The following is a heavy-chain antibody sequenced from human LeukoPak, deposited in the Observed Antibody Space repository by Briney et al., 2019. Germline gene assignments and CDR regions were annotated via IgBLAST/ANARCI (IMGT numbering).Heavy chain of an antibody. CDR1: GGTFSSYA. J-gene: IGHJ4*02. CDR3: ASSIVYCSSTSCYFN. V-gene: IGHV1-69*04. CDR2: IIPILGIA. Sequence: GASVKVSCKASGGTFSSYAISWVRQAPGQGLEWMGRIIPILGIANYAQKFQGRVTITADKSTSTAYMELSSLRSEDTAVYYCASSIVYCSSTSCYFNWGQGTLVTVSS. D-gene: IGHD2-2*01.